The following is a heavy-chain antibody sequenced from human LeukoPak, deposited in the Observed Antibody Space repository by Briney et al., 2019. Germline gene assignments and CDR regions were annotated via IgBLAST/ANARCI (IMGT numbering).Heavy chain of an antibody. CDR3: AREPVLMVYAS. V-gene: IGHV1-18*04. J-gene: IGHJ4*02. CDR2: ISAYNGNT. CDR1: GYSFPSYG. Sequence: GASVKVSCKTSGYSFPSYGISWVRQAPGQGLEWMGWISAYNGNTNYAQKLQGRVTMTTDTSTSTAYMELRSLRSDDTAVYYCAREPVLMVYASWGQGTLVTVSS. D-gene: IGHD2-8*01.